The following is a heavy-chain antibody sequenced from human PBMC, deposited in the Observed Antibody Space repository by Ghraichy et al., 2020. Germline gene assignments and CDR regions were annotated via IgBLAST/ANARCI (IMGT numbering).Heavy chain of an antibody. CDR1: GFTFSNYW. CDR3: ARESIRSGYCFDS. CDR2: IRQDGSEI. D-gene: IGHD3-3*01. J-gene: IGHJ4*02. V-gene: IGHV3-7*01. Sequence: GGSRRLSCAPSGFTFSNYWFSWVRQAPGKGLEWVANIRQDGSEIHYVDSVKGRFTISRDNVNNLVYLQMNSLRAEDTALYYCARESIRSGYCFDSWGRGTLVTVSS.